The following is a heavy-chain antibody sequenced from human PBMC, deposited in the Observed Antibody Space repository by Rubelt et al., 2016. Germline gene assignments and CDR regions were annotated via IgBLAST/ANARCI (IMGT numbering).Heavy chain of an antibody. V-gene: IGHV1-68*02. J-gene: IGHJ6*02. CDR1: GYTFTYCS. CDR2: ITLYNDKT. CDR3: ARVAPSPGPSRYYGMDV. Sequence: QVQLGQSEAEGKKPGASVKVSCKASGYTFTYCSLHWLQKAPGQGLERMRWITLYNDKTNYAKKFQGRVTITRDMSLRTAYIELSSLRSEYSAVYYCARVAPSPGPSRYYGMDVWGQGTTVTVSS. D-gene: IGHD5-12*01.